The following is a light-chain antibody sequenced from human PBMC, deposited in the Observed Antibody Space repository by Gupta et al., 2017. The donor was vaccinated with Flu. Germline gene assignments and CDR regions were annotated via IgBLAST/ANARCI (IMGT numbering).Light chain of an antibody. J-gene: IGLJ3*02. CDR2: DVS. V-gene: IGLV2-14*03. CDR1: STDVGAYNY. CDR3: SSYTSSNTVV. Sequence: QSALTQPASVSGSPGQSIAISCTGTSTDVGAYNYVSWYQHYPGKAPQLMIYDVSNRPSGVSNRFSGSKSGNTASMTISGLQTDDEAYYDCSSYTSSNTVVFGGGTKLTVL.